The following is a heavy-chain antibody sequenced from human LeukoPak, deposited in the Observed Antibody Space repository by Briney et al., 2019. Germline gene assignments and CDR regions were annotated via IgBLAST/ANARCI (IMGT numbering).Heavy chain of an antibody. V-gene: IGHV4-34*01. J-gene: IGHJ4*02. CDR1: GGSFSGYY. D-gene: IGHD3-9*01. Sequence: SETLSLTCAVYGGSFSGYYWSWIRQPPGKGLEWIGEINHSGSTNYNPSLKSRVTISVDTSKNQFSLKLSSVTAADTAVYYCARHGVLRYFDWLLYFRCYFDYWGQGTLVTVSS. CDR3: ARHGVLRYFDWLLYFRCYFDY. CDR2: INHSGST.